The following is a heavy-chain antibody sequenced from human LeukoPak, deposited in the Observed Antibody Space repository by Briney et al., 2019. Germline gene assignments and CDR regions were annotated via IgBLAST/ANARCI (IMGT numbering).Heavy chain of an antibody. CDR1: GYSFTSYW. J-gene: IGHJ4*02. D-gene: IGHD5-24*01. V-gene: IGHV5-51*01. CDR2: IYPGDSDT. Sequence: GESLEISCKGSGYSFTSYWIGWVRQMPGKGLEWMGIIYPGDSDTRYSPSFQGQVTISADKSISTAYLQWSSLKASDTAMYYCARPRRWLQSGNYYFDYWGQGTLVTVSS. CDR3: ARPRRWLQSGNYYFDY.